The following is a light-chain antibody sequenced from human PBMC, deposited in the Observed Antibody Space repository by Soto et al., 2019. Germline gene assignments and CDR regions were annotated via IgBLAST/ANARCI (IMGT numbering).Light chain of an antibody. J-gene: IGKJ1*01. Sequence: IVMSQSPATLSVSPGERATLSCRAGQTIYSNVAWYQQRPGQAPRLLIYRASTRATGVPARFSGSGSGTEFTLTISSLQSEDFALYYCQQYQNLWTFGQGTIVDIK. CDR2: RAS. CDR1: QTIYSN. CDR3: QQYQNLWT. V-gene: IGKV3-15*01.